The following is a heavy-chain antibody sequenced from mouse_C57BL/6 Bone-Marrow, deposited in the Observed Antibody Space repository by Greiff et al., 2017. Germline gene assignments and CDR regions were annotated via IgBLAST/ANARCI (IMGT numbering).Heavy chain of an antibody. J-gene: IGHJ4*01. D-gene: IGHD1-1*01. CDR3: ARRGDITTVVATGNYAMDY. CDR2: IWTGGGT. CDR1: GFSLTSYA. V-gene: IGHV2-9-1*01. Sequence: VQLVESGPGLVAPSQSLSITCTVSGFSLTSYAISWVRQPPGKGLEWLGVIWTGGGTNYNSALKSRLSISKDNSKSQVFLKMNSLQTDDTARYYCARRGDITTVVATGNYAMDYWGQGTSVTVSS.